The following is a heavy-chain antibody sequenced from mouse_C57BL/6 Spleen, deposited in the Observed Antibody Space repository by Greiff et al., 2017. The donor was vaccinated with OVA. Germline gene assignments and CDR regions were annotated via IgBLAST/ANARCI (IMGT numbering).Heavy chain of an antibody. V-gene: IGHV1-37*01. CDR2: INPYNGDT. CDR1: GYSFTGYF. J-gene: IGHJ4*01. Sequence: VQLKESGPELVKPGASVKISCKASGYSFTGYFMNWVKQSHGKSLEWIGRINPYNGDTFYNQKFKGKATWTVDKSSSKAHMELLSLTSEDFAVYYCAREYDGGPYYYAMDYWGQGTSVTVSS. CDR3: AREYDGGPYYYAMDY. D-gene: IGHD2-12*01.